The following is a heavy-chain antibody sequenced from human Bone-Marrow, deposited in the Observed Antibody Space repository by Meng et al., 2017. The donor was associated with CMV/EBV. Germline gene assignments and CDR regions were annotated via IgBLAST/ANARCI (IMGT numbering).Heavy chain of an antibody. J-gene: IGHJ6*02. CDR1: GFTFTNYA. CDR2: ISGSNGDGST. Sequence: GESLKISCVVSGFTFTNYAMSWVRQAPGKGLEWVSGISGSNGDGSTYYADSVRSRFTISRDNSKNTLYLQMNSLRAEDTAVYYCAMGLDDFWSGDGMDVWGQGTTVTVSS. V-gene: IGHV3-23*01. D-gene: IGHD3-3*01. CDR3: AMGLDDFWSGDGMDV.